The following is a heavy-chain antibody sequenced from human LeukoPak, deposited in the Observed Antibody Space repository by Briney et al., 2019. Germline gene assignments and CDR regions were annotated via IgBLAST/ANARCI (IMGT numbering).Heavy chain of an antibody. CDR3: AALGYCSGGSCYYIDY. CDR2: IIPIFGTA. CDR1: GGTFSSYA. J-gene: IGHJ4*02. Sequence: SVKVSCKASGGTFSSYAISWVRQAPGQGLEWMGGIIPIFGTANYAQKFQGRVTITTDESTSTAYMELSSLRSEDTAVYYCAALGYCSGGSCYYIDYWGQGTMVTVSS. V-gene: IGHV1-69*05. D-gene: IGHD2-15*01.